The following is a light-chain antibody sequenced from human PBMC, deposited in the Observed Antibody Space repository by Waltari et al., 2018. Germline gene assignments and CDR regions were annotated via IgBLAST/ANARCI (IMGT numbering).Light chain of an antibody. J-gene: IGLJ2*01. CDR3: QSEVNSRTYAIL. Sequence: SYELTQPPSVSVSPGQTARITCSGDALAPQSAYWYQQKPGQAPMLLIYKDNERPSGIPERFSGSSSGTTVTLTISGVQAEDEADYYCQSEVNSRTYAILFGGGTKVTVL. V-gene: IGLV3-25*03. CDR2: KDN. CDR1: ALAPQS.